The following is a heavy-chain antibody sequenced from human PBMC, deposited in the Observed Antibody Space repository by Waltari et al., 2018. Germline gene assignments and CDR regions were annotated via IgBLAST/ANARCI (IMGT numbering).Heavy chain of an antibody. CDR3: ARDDFCGTSYCFDY. D-gene: IGHD2-2*01. CDR1: GSPCSGYG. V-gene: IGHV3-48*02. Sequence: EVQLVESGGGLVQPGGSRRLSCAASGSPCSGYGLNVVRQAPGKGLEWVSYIRSSSSTIYDADSVKGRFTISRDNAKNSLYLQMNSLRDEDTAVYYCARDDFCGTSYCFDYWGQGTLVTVSS. J-gene: IGHJ4*02. CDR2: IRSSSSTI.